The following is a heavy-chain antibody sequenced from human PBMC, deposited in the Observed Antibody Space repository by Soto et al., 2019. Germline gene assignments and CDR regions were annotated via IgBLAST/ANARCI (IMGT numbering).Heavy chain of an antibody. CDR1: GFTFSSYD. J-gene: IGHJ6*02. CDR3: ARLTVTPYCYYGMDV. D-gene: IGHD4-4*01. Sequence: EVQLVESGGGLVQPGGSLRLSCAASGFTFSSYDMHWVRQATGKGLEWVSAIGTAGDTYYPGSVKGRFTISRENANNSLYLQMNSLRAEDTAGYYCARLTVTPYCYYGMDVWGQGTTVTVSS. V-gene: IGHV3-13*01. CDR2: IGTAGDT.